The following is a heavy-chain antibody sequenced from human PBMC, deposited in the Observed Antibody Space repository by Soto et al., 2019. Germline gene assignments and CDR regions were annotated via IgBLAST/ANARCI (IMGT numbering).Heavy chain of an antibody. CDR1: GFAFSSYA. CDR3: VNMMIARGAFDF. CDR2: ISPQGGST. V-gene: IGHV3-64D*06. D-gene: IGHD2-21*01. J-gene: IGHJ4*02. Sequence: QPGGSLRLSCSASGFAFSSYAMHWVRQTPGKGLEYVSAISPQGGSTYYAGSVKGRFTISRDDSKNTVYLQMSSLRPDDTAVYYCVNMMIARGAFDFWGQGTLVTVSS.